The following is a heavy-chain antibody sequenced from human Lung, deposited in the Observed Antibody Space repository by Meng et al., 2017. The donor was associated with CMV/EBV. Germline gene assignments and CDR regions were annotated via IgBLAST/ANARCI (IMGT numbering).Heavy chain of an antibody. J-gene: IGHJ6*02. CDR2: IYYSGAT. D-gene: IGHD2-15*01. CDR3: ARDRAAVGYYYYAMDA. CDR1: GFPFSSYS. Sequence: GSLRLXCAASGFPFSSYSMHWVRQAPGKGLEWIGYIYYSGATNYNPSLKSRLTISMDTSKNQFSLELRSVTAADTAIYYCARDRAAVGYYYYAMDAWGQGXTVTVSS. V-gene: IGHV4-59*01.